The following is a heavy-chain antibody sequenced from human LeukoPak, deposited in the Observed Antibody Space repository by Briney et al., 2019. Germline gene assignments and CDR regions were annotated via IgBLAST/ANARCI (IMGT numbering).Heavy chain of an antibody. Sequence: ASVKVSCKVSGYTLTELSMHWVRQAPGKGREWMGGFDPEDGETIYAQKFQGRVTMTEDTSTDTAYMELSSLRSEDTAVYYCATSPLRIVGATLPDYWGQGTLVTVSS. CDR3: ATSPLRIVGATLPDY. D-gene: IGHD1-26*01. V-gene: IGHV1-24*01. J-gene: IGHJ4*02. CDR2: FDPEDGET. CDR1: GYTLTELS.